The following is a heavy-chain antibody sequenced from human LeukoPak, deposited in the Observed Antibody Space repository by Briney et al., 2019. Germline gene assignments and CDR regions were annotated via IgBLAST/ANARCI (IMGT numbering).Heavy chain of an antibody. V-gene: IGHV3-30*09. CDR3: ARDPTGTYWFDP. Sequence: GGSLRLSCAASGFTFSTYAMHWVRQAPGKGLEWVAVIAFDGSNDHSTDSVKGRFGISRDNSKNTVYLQMNSLRAEDTAVYYCARDPTGTYWFDPWGQGTLVTVSS. CDR2: IAFDGSND. J-gene: IGHJ5*02. CDR1: GFTFSTYA. D-gene: IGHD3-9*01.